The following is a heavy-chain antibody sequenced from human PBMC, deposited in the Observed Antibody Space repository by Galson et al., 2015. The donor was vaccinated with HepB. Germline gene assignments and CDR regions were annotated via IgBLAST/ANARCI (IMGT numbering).Heavy chain of an antibody. J-gene: IGHJ4*02. Sequence: SLRLSCAAFGFTFSSYAMHWVRQAPGKGLEWVAVISYDGSNKYYADSVKGRFAISRDNSKNTLYLQMNSLRAEDTAVYYCARDWGDGTNGVCYHFDYWGQGTLVTVSS. CDR3: ARDWGDGTNGVCYHFDY. CDR2: ISYDGSNK. V-gene: IGHV3-30*09. D-gene: IGHD2-8*01. CDR1: GFTFSSYA.